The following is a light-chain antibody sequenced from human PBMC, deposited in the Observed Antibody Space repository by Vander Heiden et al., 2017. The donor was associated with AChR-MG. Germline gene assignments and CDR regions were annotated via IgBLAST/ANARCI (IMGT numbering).Light chain of an antibody. CDR3: SSRDNSGKRLFV. J-gene: IGLJ1*01. Sequence: SSELTQAPAVSVALGQTVRITCQGDSLRTYKGSWYQQKPGQAPVLVISVNNNRPSGIPDRFSGSSSGNTASLTIAGAQAEDEADDYCSSRDNSGKRLFVFGTGTTVTVL. CDR2: VNN. V-gene: IGLV3-19*01. CDR1: SLRTYK.